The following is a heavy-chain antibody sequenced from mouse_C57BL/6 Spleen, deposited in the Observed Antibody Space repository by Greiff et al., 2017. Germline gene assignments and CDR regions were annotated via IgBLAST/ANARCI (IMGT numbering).Heavy chain of an antibody. CDR2: IYPGSGNT. J-gene: IGHJ4*01. CDR1: GYTFTDYY. V-gene: IGHV1-76*01. Sequence: QVTLKVSGAELVRPGASVKLSCKASGYTFTDYYINWVKQRPGQGLEWIARIYPGSGNTYYNEKFKGKATLTAEKSSSTAYMQLSSLTSEDSAVYFCARSDYGNYLYYAMDYWGQGTSVTVSS. CDR3: ARSDYGNYLYYAMDY. D-gene: IGHD2-1*01.